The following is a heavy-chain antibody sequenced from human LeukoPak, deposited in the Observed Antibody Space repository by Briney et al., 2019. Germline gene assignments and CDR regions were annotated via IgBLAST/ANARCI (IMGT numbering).Heavy chain of an antibody. CDR3: ARGHGYDILTGYSGFDY. CDR2: ISYDGSNK. J-gene: IGHJ4*02. V-gene: IGHV3-30*04. D-gene: IGHD3-9*01. CDR1: GFTFSSYA. Sequence: GGSLRLSCAASGFTFSSYAMHWVRQAPGKGLEWVAVISYDGSNKYYADSVKGRFTISRDNSKNTLYLQMNSLRAEDTAVYYCARGHGYDILTGYSGFDYWGQGTLVTVSS.